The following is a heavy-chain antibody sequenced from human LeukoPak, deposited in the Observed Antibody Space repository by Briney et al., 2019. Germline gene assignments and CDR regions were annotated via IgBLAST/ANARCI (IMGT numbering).Heavy chain of an antibody. CDR3: ARVEYSSGYSHVY. Sequence: ASVKVSCKASGYTFTSYDINWVRQATGQGLEWMGWMNPNSGNTGYAQKLQGRVTMTRDTSITTAYMELSSLRSEDTAAYYCARVEYSSGYSHVYWGQGTLVTVSS. CDR2: MNPNSGNT. D-gene: IGHD3-22*01. J-gene: IGHJ4*02. CDR1: GYTFTSYD. V-gene: IGHV1-8*01.